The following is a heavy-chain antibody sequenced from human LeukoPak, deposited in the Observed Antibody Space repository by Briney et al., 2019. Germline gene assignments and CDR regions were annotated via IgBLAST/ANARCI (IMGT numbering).Heavy chain of an antibody. J-gene: IGHJ1*01. Sequence: PSETLSLTCTVSGGSISSSSYYWGWIRQPPGKGLEWIVSIYYSGSTYYNPSLKSRVTISVDTSKNQFSLKLSSVTAADTAVYYCARQPVGATPAEYFQHWGQGTLVTVSS. CDR2: IYYSGST. CDR3: ARQPVGATPAEYFQH. V-gene: IGHV4-39*01. CDR1: GGSISSSSYY. D-gene: IGHD1-26*01.